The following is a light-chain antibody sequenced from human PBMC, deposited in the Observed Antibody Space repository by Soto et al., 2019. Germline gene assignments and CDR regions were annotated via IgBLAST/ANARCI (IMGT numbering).Light chain of an antibody. CDR3: ISYTDRQSYL. CDR1: SSDIGSYNH. CDR2: AVS. V-gene: IGLV2-14*03. Sequence: SSDIGSYNHVAWYQQFPGKSPKLMIYAVSDRPSGVSDRFSGSKSGITASLTISGLQTEDEADYYCISYTDRQSYLFGPGTKVTVL. J-gene: IGLJ1*01.